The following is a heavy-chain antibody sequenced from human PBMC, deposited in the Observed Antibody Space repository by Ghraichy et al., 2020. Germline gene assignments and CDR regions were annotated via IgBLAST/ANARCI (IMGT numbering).Heavy chain of an antibody. Sequence: SETLSLTCAVYGGSFSGYYWSWIRQPPGKGLEWIGEINHSGSTNYNPSLKSRVTISVDTSKNQFSLKLSSVTAADTAVYYCARGRGANQNFYYYYYGMDVWGQGTTVTVSS. CDR2: INHSGST. J-gene: IGHJ6*02. V-gene: IGHV4-34*01. CDR1: GGSFSGYY. CDR3: ARGRGANQNFYYYYYGMDV. D-gene: IGHD4/OR15-4a*01.